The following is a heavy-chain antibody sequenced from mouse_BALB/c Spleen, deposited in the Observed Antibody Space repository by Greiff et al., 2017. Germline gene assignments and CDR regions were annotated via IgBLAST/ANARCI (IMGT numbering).Heavy chain of an antibody. CDR1: GYTFTSYW. D-gene: IGHD2-1*01. J-gene: IGHJ1*01. V-gene: IGHV1S81*02. CDR2: INPSNGRT. CDR3: ARWMGGNPPFDV. Sequence: QVQLQQPGAELVKPGASVKLSCKASGYTFTSYWMHWVKQRPGQGLEWIGEINPSNGRTNYNEKFKSKATLTVDKSSSTAYMQLSSLTSEDSAVYYCARWMGGNPPFDVWGAGTTVTVSS.